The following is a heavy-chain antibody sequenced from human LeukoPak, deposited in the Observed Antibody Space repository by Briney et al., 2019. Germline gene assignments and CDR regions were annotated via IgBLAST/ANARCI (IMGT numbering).Heavy chain of an antibody. CDR1: GGSFSGYY. J-gene: IGHJ4*02. V-gene: IGHV4-34*01. Sequence: SETLSLTCAVYGGSFSGYYWSWIRQPPGKGLEWIGEINHSGSTNYNPSLKSRVTISVDTSKNQFSLKLSSVTAADTAVYYCANSARNSGYVRSLVYWGQGTLVTVSS. CDR2: INHSGST. D-gene: IGHD5-12*01. CDR3: ANSARNSGYVRSLVY.